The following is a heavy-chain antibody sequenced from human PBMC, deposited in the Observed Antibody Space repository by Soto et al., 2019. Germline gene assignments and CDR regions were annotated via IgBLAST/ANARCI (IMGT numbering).Heavy chain of an antibody. J-gene: IGHJ3*02. CDR3: ARTVAVVPWAASDI. Sequence: SETLSLTCTVSGGSISSYYWSWIRQPPGKGLEWIGYIYYSGSTNYNPSLKSRVTISVDTSKNQFSLKLSSVTAADTAVYYCARTVAVVPWAASDIWGQGKMVTVSS. V-gene: IGHV4-59*01. CDR2: IYYSGST. CDR1: GGSISSYY. D-gene: IGHD2-2*01.